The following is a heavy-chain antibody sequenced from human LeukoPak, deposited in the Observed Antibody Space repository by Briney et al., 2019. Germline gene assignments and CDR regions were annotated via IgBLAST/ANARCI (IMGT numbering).Heavy chain of an antibody. CDR3: ARRPRDGYNRRSYYYMDV. D-gene: IGHD5-24*01. CDR1: GGSFSGYY. Sequence: PSETLSLTCAVYGGSFSGYYWSWIRQPPGKGLEWIGEINHSGSTNYNPSLKSRVTISVDTSKNQFSLKLSSVTAADTAVYYCARRPRDGYNRRSYYYMDVWGKGTTVTISS. J-gene: IGHJ6*03. V-gene: IGHV4-34*01. CDR2: INHSGST.